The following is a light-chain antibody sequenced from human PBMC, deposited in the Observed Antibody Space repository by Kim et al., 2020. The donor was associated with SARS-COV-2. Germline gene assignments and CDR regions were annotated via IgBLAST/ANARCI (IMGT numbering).Light chain of an antibody. CDR3: QSYDNSLSVLYV. V-gene: IGLV1-40*01. CDR1: SSNIGAGYD. CDR2: GNN. Sequence: VTISCTGSSSNIGAGYDVLWYQQLPGTAPKLLIYGNNNRPSGVPDRFSGSKSGTSASLAITGLQAEDEADYYCQSYDNSLSVLYVFGTGTKVTVL. J-gene: IGLJ1*01.